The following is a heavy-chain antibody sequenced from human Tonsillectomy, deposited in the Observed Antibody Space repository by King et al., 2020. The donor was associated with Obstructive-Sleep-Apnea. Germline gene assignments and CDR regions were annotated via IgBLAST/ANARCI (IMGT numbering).Heavy chain of an antibody. CDR1: GYTFTTYG. Sequence: QLVQSGPEVKKPGASVKVSCKASGYTFTTYGVSWVRQAPGQGLEWMGWISAYNANTNYAQKLQGRVTMTTDKSTTTAYMELRSLRSDDTAVYYCARGGPWIAVGGTWGMDVWGQGTTVTVSS. CDR2: ISAYNANT. J-gene: IGHJ6*02. CDR3: ARGGPWIAVGGTWGMDV. V-gene: IGHV1-18*04. D-gene: IGHD6-19*01.